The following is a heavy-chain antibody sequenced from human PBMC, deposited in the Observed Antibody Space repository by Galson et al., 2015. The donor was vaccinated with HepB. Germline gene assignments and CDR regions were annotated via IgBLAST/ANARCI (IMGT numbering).Heavy chain of an antibody. Sequence: SVKVSCKASGYKFISYYMHWVRQAPGRGLEWMGIINPSGGSTDYAPKFQGRVTLTRDTSTSTVFMELSSLRSDDTAVYFCARGVLLWDGPDYWGQGTVVTVSS. CDR1: GYKFISYY. CDR3: ARGVLLWDGPDY. V-gene: IGHV1-46*01. CDR2: INPSGGST. J-gene: IGHJ4*02. D-gene: IGHD3-10*01.